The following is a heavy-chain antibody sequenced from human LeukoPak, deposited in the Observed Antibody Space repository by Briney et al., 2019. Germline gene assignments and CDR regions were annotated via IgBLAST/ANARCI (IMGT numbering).Heavy chain of an antibody. CDR1: GFTFSSYA. CDR3: ARDNGRLGYYDSSGYIDY. D-gene: IGHD3-22*01. CDR2: ISYDGSNK. V-gene: IGHV3-30-3*01. Sequence: PGGSLRLSCAASGFTFSSYAMHWVRQAPGKGLEWVAVISYDGSNKYYADSVEGRFTISRDNSKNTLYLQMNSLRAEDTAVYYCARDNGRLGYYDSSGYIDYWGQGTLVTVSS. J-gene: IGHJ4*02.